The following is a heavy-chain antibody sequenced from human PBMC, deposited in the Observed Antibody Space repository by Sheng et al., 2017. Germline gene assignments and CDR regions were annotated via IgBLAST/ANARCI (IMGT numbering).Heavy chain of an antibody. CDR1: GFTFSSYA. D-gene: IGHD3-9*01. Sequence: EVQLLESGGGLVQPGGSLRLSCAASGFTFSSYAMSWVRQAPGKGLEWVSAISGSGGSTYYADSVKGRFTISRDNSKNTLYLQMNSLRAEDTAVYYCAKEIRKILTGSCTFDYWGQGTLVTVSS. CDR2: ISGSGGST. J-gene: IGHJ4*02. CDR3: AKEIRKILTGSCTFDY. V-gene: IGHV3-23*01.